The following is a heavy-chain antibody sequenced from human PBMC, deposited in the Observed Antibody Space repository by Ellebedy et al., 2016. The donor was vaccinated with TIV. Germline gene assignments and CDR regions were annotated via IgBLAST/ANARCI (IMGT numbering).Heavy chain of an antibody. CDR3: ARGGRITMIRGGAFDY. Sequence: MPSETLSLTCNVSGGSIDISNYYWAWIRQPPGKGLEWIGSIYYSGTTYYNPSLKSRVNISVDTSKNQFSLKLTSVTAADTAVYSCARGGRITMIRGGAFDYWGQGTLVPVSS. CDR2: IYYSGTT. J-gene: IGHJ4*02. CDR1: GGSIDISNYY. V-gene: IGHV4-39*07. D-gene: IGHD3-10*01.